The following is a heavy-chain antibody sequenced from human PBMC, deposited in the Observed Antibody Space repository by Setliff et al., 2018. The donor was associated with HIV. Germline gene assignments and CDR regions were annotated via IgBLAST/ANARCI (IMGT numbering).Heavy chain of an antibody. J-gene: IGHJ4*02. Sequence: PSETLSLTCTVSGGSISSHYWSWIRQPPGKGLEWIGSVYYSGSTNYNPSLKSRITISLDTSKSQFSLKLGSVTAADTAVYYCARDGLRQQLGFDYWGQGTLVTVSS. CDR3: ARDGLRQQLGFDY. CDR2: VYYSGST. V-gene: IGHV4-59*11. CDR1: GGSISSHY. D-gene: IGHD6-13*01.